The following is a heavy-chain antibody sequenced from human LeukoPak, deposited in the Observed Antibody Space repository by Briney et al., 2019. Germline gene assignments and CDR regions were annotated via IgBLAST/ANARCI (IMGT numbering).Heavy chain of an antibody. CDR3: ARPRRYSYYFDY. J-gene: IGHJ4*02. CDR1: GGSISSSSYY. Sequence: KASETLSLTCTVSGGSISSSSYYWGWIRQPPGKGLEWIGSIYYSGSTYYNPSLKSRVTISVDTSKNQFSLKLSPVTAADTAVYYCARPRRYSYYFDYWGQGTLVTVSS. CDR2: IYYSGST. D-gene: IGHD5-18*01. V-gene: IGHV4-39*01.